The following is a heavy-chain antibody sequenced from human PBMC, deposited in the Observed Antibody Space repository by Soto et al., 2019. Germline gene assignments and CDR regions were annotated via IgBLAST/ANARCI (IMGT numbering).Heavy chain of an antibody. CDR3: VKGEYYYDSSGYYPFDY. V-gene: IGHV3-53*05. Sequence: GGSLRLSCAAAGFTVSSNYMSWVRQAPGKGLEWVSVIYSGGSTYYADSVKGRFTISRDNSKNTQYLQMSSLRADDTAVYYCVKGEYYYDSSGYYPFDYWGQGTLVNVSS. D-gene: IGHD3-22*01. J-gene: IGHJ4*02. CDR1: GFTVSSNY. CDR2: IYSGGST.